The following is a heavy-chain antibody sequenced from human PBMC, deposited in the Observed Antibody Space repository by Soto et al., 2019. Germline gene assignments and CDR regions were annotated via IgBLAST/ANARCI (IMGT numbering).Heavy chain of an antibody. CDR1: RFTFSIYG. Sequence: QVQLVESGGGVVQPGRSLRLSCAASRFTFSIYGMHWVRHAPGKGLEWVAMISFDGSEKYYTDSVKGRFHISRDSSKNTMYLQMDSLRVEDTAVYYCARDRRLYYSDAFDIWGQGTTVTVSS. J-gene: IGHJ3*02. CDR3: ARDRRLYYSDAFDI. CDR2: ISFDGSEK. V-gene: IGHV3-30*03. D-gene: IGHD1-26*01.